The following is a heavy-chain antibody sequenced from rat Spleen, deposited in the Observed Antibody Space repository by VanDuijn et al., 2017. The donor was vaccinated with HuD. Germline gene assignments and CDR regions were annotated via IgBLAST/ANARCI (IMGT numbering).Heavy chain of an antibody. CDR2: ISSDGGRN. D-gene: IGHD1-9*01. J-gene: IGHJ2*01. Sequence: EVELVESGGGLVQPGRSLKLSCVASGFTFDDYGMAWVRQAPTKGLEWVATISSDGGRNFYRDSVKGRFTLSRDNAKNTQSLQMDSLRSEDTATYYCARRHYGYTDYFDYWGQGVMVTVSS. CDR3: ARRHYGYTDYFDY. V-gene: IGHV5S13*01. CDR1: GFTFDDYG.